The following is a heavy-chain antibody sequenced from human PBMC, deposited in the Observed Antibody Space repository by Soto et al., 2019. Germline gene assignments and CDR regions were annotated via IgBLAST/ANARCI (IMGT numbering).Heavy chain of an antibody. J-gene: IGHJ6*02. CDR2: IWYDGSNK. CDR3: ARVYVDSTYYYYDVMDX. D-gene: IGHD4-17*01. CDR1: GFSFSSYG. V-gene: IGHV3-33*01. Sequence: GGSLRLSCAASGFSFSSYGMHWVRQAPGKGLEWVAVIWYDGSNKYYADAVKGRCTISRDNSKNTLYLQMNSLRAAATAVYYCARVYVDSTYYYYDVMDXCSQGTSVTISS.